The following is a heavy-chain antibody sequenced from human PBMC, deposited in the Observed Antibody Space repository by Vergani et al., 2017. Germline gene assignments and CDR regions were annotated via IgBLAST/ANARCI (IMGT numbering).Heavy chain of an antibody. V-gene: IGHV1-69*10. Sequence: QVQLVESGAEVKKSGASVKVSCKTSGYTFSNYDMHWVRQAPGQGLEWMGGIIPHLEITTLAQHLQGRVIITADEFTSTAYLELRSLRSEDTAVYYCARVALPEMATMIFRDWGQGTLVTVAS. D-gene: IGHD5-24*01. CDR3: ARVALPEMATMIFRD. CDR2: IIPHLEIT. J-gene: IGHJ4*02. CDR1: GYTFSNYD.